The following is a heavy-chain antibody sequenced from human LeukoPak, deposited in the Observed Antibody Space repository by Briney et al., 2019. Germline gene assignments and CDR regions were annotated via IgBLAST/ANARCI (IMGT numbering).Heavy chain of an antibody. CDR2: VYYIGKP. Sequence: SETLSLTCSVSGDSISDYFWGWIRQPPGQGLEWIGHVYYIGKPTCSPSLESRVSISVDTSKNQFSLQLTSVTAPDTAVYYCARRFCTGGDLHHDAYDVWGQGTVVTVSS. J-gene: IGHJ3*01. CDR3: ARRFCTGGDLHHDAYDV. D-gene: IGHD2-8*01. V-gene: IGHV4-59*12. CDR1: GDSISDYF.